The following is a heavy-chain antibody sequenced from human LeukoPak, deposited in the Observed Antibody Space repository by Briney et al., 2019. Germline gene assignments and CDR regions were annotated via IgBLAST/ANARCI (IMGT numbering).Heavy chain of an antibody. CDR3: ARPHYSQLELYRYYGMDV. V-gene: IGHV3-30*19. Sequence: PGRSLRLSCAASGFTFSSYGMQWVRRAPGKGLEWVAVISYDGNDKFYADSVKGRLTISRDNSKNTLFLQMDSLRAEDTAMYHCARPHYSQLELYRYYGMDVWGQGTTVTVSS. J-gene: IGHJ6*02. CDR1: GFTFSSYG. D-gene: IGHD1-7*01. CDR2: ISYDGNDK.